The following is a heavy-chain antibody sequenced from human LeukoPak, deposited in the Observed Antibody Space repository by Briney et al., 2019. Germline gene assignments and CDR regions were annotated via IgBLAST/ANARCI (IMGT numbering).Heavy chain of an antibody. CDR3: AKSRVSVATIIVGVDY. CDR2: ISSSGSTI. V-gene: IGHV3-48*03. Sequence: GGSLRLSCAASGFTFSSYEMNWVRQAPGKGLEWVSYISSSGSTIYYADSVKGRFTISRDNAKNSLYPQMNSLRAEDTAVYYCAKSRVSVATIIVGVDYWGQGTLVTVSS. D-gene: IGHD5-12*01. J-gene: IGHJ4*02. CDR1: GFTFSSYE.